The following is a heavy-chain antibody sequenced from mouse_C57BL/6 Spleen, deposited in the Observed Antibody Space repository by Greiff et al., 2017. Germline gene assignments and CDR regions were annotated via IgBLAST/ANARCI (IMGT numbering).Heavy chain of an antibody. J-gene: IGHJ2*01. Sequence: EVKLVESGPGLVKPSQSLSLTCSVTGYSITSGYYWNWIRQFPGNKLEWMGYISYAGSNNYNPSLKNRISITRDTSKNQFVLKLNSVTTEDTATYYCARDNYHFDYWGQGTTLTVSS. D-gene: IGHD2-1*01. CDR2: ISYAGSN. CDR1: GYSITSGYY. CDR3: ARDNYHFDY. V-gene: IGHV3-6*01.